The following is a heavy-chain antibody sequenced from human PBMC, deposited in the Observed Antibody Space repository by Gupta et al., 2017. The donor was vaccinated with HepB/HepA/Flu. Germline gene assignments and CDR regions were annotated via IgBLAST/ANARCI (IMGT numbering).Heavy chain of an antibody. Sequence: QVQLVESGGGVVQPGRSLRLSCAASGFTFSNSGMHWVRQAPGKGLDWVAVISYDGNDQYYADSEKGRFTISRDNFKNTLDLQMNSLRVEDTATYFCTKGPELGGGHSGGEFEPCGQGTLVTVS. J-gene: IGHJ5*02. CDR1: GFTFSNSG. D-gene: IGHD2-21*01. CDR2: ISYDGNDQ. V-gene: IGHV3-30*18. CDR3: TKGPELGGGHSGGEFEP.